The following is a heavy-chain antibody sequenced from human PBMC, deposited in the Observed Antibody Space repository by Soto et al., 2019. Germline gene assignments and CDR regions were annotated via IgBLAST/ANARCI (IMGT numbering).Heavy chain of an antibody. V-gene: IGHV3-21*01. CDR1: GFTFSSYS. CDR2: ISSSSSYI. CDR3: ATREYYYDSSGYYYC. J-gene: IGHJ4*02. D-gene: IGHD3-22*01. Sequence: EVQLVESGGGLVKPGGSLRLSCAASGFTFSSYSMNWVRQAPGKGLEWVSSISSSSSYIYYADSVKGRFTISRDNAKNSLYLQMNSLRAEDTAVYYCATREYYYDSSGYYYCWGQGTLVTVSS.